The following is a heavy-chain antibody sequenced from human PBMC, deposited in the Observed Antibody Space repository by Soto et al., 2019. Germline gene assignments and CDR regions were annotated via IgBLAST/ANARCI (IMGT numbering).Heavy chain of an antibody. Sequence: EVQLVESGGGLVQPGGSLRLSCSASGFTFSSYAMHWVRQAPGKGLEYVSAISSNGGSTYYADSVKGRFTISRDNSENMLYLQMISLRAEDTAVYYCVKQDGYSYAFDIWGQGTMVTVSS. J-gene: IGHJ3*02. CDR3: VKQDGYSYAFDI. CDR1: GFTFSSYA. CDR2: ISSNGGST. D-gene: IGHD5-18*01. V-gene: IGHV3-64D*06.